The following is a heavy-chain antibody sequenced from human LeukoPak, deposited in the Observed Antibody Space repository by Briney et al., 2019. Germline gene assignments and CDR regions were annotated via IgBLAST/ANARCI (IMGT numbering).Heavy chain of an antibody. CDR3: AKDKDSSGPDCFDY. D-gene: IGHD6-19*01. Sequence: GGSLRLSCAASGFTFDDYAMHWVRQAPGKGLEWVSGLSWSGANIAYTESVKGRFTISRDNAKNSLYLQMDSLRPDVTALYYCAKDKDSSGPDCFDYWGQGTLVTVSS. J-gene: IGHJ4*02. V-gene: IGHV3-9*01. CDR1: GFTFDDYA. CDR2: LSWSGANI.